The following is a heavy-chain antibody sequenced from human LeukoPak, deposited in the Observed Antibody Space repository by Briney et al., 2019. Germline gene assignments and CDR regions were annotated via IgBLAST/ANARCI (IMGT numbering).Heavy chain of an antibody. CDR2: ISWNSGII. Sequence: GGSLRLSCAASGFTFDDYAMFWVRQAPGKSLEWVSGISWNSGIIDYADSVKGRFTISRDNAKNSLYLQMNSLRAEDAALYYCTRRGGAGIDPWGQGTLVTVSS. D-gene: IGHD3-16*01. CDR1: GFTFDDYA. CDR3: TRRGGAGIDP. J-gene: IGHJ5*02. V-gene: IGHV3-9*01.